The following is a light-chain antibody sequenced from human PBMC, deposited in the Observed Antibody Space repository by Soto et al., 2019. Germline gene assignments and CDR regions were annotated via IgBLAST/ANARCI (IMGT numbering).Light chain of an antibody. CDR3: QQYNNWPPYT. Sequence: EIVMTQSPATLSVSPGERATLSCRASQSVSNNLAWYQQKPGQAPRLLIYGASTRATGIPARFSGSGSGTELTLTLSSLQSEDFAVYYCQQYNNWPPYTFGQGTKLEIK. V-gene: IGKV3-15*01. J-gene: IGKJ2*01. CDR1: QSVSNN. CDR2: GAS.